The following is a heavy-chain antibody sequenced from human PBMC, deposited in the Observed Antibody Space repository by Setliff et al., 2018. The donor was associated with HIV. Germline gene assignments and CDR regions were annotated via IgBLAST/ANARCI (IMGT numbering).Heavy chain of an antibody. J-gene: IGHJ4*02. CDR2: IYTTGGT. V-gene: IGHV4-4*07. Sequence: KPSETLSLTCNISGVSIPTNYWNWIWQPAGKGLEWIGRIYTTGGTNYNPALKSRVTMSIDTSKNQISLKLNSVTAADTATYYCARSNPGITAGLLAYWGPGTLVTVSS. CDR1: GVSIPTNY. D-gene: IGHD6-13*01. CDR3: ARSNPGITAGLLAY.